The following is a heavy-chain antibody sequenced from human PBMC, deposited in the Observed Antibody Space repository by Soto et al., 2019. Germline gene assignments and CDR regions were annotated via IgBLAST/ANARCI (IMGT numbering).Heavy chain of an antibody. J-gene: IGHJ4*02. V-gene: IGHV3-30-3*01. CDR1: GFTFSSYA. CDR2: ISYDGSNK. Sequence: PGGSLRLSCAASGFTFSSYAMHWVRQAPGKGLEWVAVISYDGSNKYYADSVKGRFTISRDNSKNTLYLQTNSLRAEDTAVYYCARDPIVVVITPNYFDYWGQGTLVTVSS. D-gene: IGHD3-22*01. CDR3: ARDPIVVVITPNYFDY.